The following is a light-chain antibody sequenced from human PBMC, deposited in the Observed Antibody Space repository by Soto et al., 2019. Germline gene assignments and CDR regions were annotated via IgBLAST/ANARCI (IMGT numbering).Light chain of an antibody. V-gene: IGKV1-5*03. CDR2: KAS. CDR3: QHCNSYSEA. Sequence: DIQLPQSPSTLSGSVADRVTITCRASQTSSSWLAWYQQKPGKAPKLLIYKASTLKSGVPSRFSGSGSGTEFTLTISSLQPDDFATYYCQHCNSYSEAFGQGTKVDIK. CDR1: QTSSSW. J-gene: IGKJ1*01.